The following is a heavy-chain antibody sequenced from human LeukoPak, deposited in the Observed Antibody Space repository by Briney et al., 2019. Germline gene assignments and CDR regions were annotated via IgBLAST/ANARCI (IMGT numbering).Heavy chain of an antibody. Sequence: GGSLRLSCAASGFTFSSYSMNWVRQAPGKGLEWVSSISSSSSYIYYADSVKGRFTISRDNAKNSLYLQMNSLRAEDTAVYYCARAMVAGTSRGYYFDYWGQGTLVTVSS. V-gene: IGHV3-21*01. J-gene: IGHJ4*02. CDR1: GFTFSSYS. D-gene: IGHD6-19*01. CDR3: ARAMVAGTSRGYYFDY. CDR2: ISSSSSYI.